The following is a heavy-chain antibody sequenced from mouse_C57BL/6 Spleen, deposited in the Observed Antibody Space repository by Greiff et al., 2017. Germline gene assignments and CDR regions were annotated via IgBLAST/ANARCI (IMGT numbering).Heavy chain of an antibody. CDR3: AGRPYFDY. CDR1: GYTFTNYT. J-gene: IGHJ2*01. CDR2: INPSSGDT. V-gene: IGHV1-4*01. Sequence: QVQLQQSGAELARPGASVKMSCKASGYTFTNYTMHWVKQRPGQGLEWIGYINPSSGDTKYNQKFKDKATLTADNSSRTAYMQLSSLTSEDSAVYYCAGRPYFDYWGQGTTLTVSS.